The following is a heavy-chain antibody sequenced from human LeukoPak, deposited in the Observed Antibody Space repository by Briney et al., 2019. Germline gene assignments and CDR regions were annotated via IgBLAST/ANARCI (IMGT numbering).Heavy chain of an antibody. J-gene: IGHJ4*02. CDR3: ARGSGSFSGGFDY. Sequence: GGSLRLSCAASGFTFSSYGMHWVRQTPGKGLEWVAVIWSDGTNKYYADSVKGRFTISRDNSKNTLYLQMNSLRAEDTAVYYCARGSGSFSGGFDYWGQGTLVSVSS. D-gene: IGHD1-26*01. CDR2: IWSDGTNK. V-gene: IGHV3-33*01. CDR1: GFTFSSYG.